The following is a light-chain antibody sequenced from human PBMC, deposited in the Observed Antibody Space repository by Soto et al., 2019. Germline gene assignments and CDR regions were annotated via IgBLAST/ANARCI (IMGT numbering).Light chain of an antibody. V-gene: IGKV3-15*01. CDR3: QQYNNWRWT. J-gene: IGKJ5*01. Sequence: EIVMTQSPATLSVSPGERATLSCRASQSVSSNFAWFQQRPGQAPRLLIYGASTRATGVPARFSGSGSGTEFTLTISSLQSEDSAVYYCQQYNNWRWTFGQGTRLEIK. CDR2: GAS. CDR1: QSVSSN.